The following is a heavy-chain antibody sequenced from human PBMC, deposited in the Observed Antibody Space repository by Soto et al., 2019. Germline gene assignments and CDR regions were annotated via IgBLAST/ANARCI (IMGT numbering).Heavy chain of an antibody. D-gene: IGHD4-17*01. J-gene: IGHJ6*02. CDR2: VNWDGDTT. V-gene: IGHV3-43D*04. CDR1: GFTFDDFA. CDR3: AKGATVTTHYQYYGIDV. Sequence: EVQVVESGGAVVQPGGSLRLSCAASGFTFDDFAMCWVRQVPGKGLEWISLVNWDGDTTYYADSVKGRFIISRDNSKNSVYLQMNSLRSDDSAIYYCAKGATVTTHYQYYGIDVWGRGTTVTVSS.